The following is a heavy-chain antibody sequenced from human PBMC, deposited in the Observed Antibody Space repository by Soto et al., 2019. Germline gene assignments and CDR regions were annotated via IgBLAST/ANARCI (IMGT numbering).Heavy chain of an antibody. Sequence: EVQLVESGGGLVKPGGSLRLSCAASGFTFSSYSMNWVRQAPGKGLEWVSSISSSSSYIYYADSVKGRFTISRDNAKNSLYLQMNSLRAEDTAVYYCARDAREPRGQLVPWASWGQGTLVTVSS. V-gene: IGHV3-21*01. CDR1: GFTFSSYS. CDR3: ARDAREPRGQLVPWAS. D-gene: IGHD6-6*01. J-gene: IGHJ4*02. CDR2: ISSSSSYI.